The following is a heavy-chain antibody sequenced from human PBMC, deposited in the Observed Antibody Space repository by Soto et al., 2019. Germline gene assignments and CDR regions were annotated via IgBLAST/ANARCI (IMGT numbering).Heavy chain of an antibody. CDR3: ATMPPFYVDYYYYDDMDV. V-gene: IGHV4-39*01. J-gene: IGHJ6*02. CDR2: IYYSGST. CDR1: GGSISSSSYY. Sequence: QLQLQESGPGLVKPSETLSLTCTVSGGSISSSSYYWGWVRQPPGKGLEWIGSIYYSGSTYYNPSLKSRVTISVATAKILFSLKLSSVTATDTAVYYCATMPPFYVDYYYYDDMDVWGQGTTVTVSS. D-gene: IGHD4-17*01.